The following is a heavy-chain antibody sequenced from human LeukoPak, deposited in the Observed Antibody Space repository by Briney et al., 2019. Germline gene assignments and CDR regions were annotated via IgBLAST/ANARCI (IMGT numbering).Heavy chain of an antibody. CDR1: GFTFSSYG. CDR3: ARDPEGYCSSTSCYFDY. CDR2: IRYDGSNK. V-gene: IGHV3-30*02. D-gene: IGHD2-2*01. J-gene: IGHJ4*02. Sequence: GGSLRLSCAASGFTFSSYGMHWVRQAPGKGLEWVAFIRYDGSNKYYADSVKGRFTISRDNSKNTLYLQMNSLRAEDTAVYYCARDPEGYCSSTSCYFDYWGQGTLVTVSS.